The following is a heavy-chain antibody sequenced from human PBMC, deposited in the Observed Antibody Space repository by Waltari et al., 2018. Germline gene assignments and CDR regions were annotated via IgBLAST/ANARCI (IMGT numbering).Heavy chain of an antibody. CDR2: IRSKAYGGKT. CDR1: GFTFGDYA. J-gene: IGHJ4*02. V-gene: IGHV3-49*03. D-gene: IGHD3-22*01. Sequence: EVQLVESGGGLVQPGRSLRLSCTASGFTFGDYAMSWFRQAPGKGLEWVGFIRSKAYGGKTKYAASVKGRFTISRDDSKSIAYLQMNSLKTEDTAVYYCTMTYYYDSSGFRHYYFDYWGQGTLVTVSS. CDR3: TMTYYYDSSGFRHYYFDY.